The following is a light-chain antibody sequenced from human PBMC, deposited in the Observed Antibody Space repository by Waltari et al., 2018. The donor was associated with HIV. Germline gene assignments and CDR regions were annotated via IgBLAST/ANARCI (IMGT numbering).Light chain of an antibody. V-gene: IGKV2-28*01. CDR1: QSLLHKNGTNY. CDR3: MQALHTPFM. Sequence: DVLLTQSPVSLAVTPGESASISCKSSQSLLHKNGTNYLDWYVKKPGQTPQLRMYMSSNRAGGAPVRVSGSGAGKEFTFKISRVEAEDVGLYYCMQALHTPFMFGHGTRLEI. CDR2: MSS. J-gene: IGKJ5*01.